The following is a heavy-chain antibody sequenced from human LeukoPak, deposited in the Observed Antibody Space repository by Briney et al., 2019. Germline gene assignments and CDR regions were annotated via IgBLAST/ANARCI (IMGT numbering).Heavy chain of an antibody. CDR2: VYTSGSP. J-gene: IGHJ4*02. CDR1: GASISAYY. D-gene: IGHD4-11*01. CDR3: ARHGGTRVTLVEVYYFDY. Sequence: PSETLSLTCNVSGASISAYYWSWIRQSAGGRLEFIGRVYTSGSPDYNPSFKSRVTMSADTSKNQFSLKLSSVTAADTAVYYCARHGGTRVTLVEVYYFDYWGQGTLVTVSS. V-gene: IGHV4-4*07.